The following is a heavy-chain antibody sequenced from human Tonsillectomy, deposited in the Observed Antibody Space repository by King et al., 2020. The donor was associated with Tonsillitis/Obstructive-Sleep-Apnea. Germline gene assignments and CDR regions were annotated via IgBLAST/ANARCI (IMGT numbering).Heavy chain of an antibody. Sequence: LVESGAEVKKPGASVKVSCKASGYTFTNYDITWVRQAPGQGLEWMGWSRPYNGDTNYAQKLQGRVTMTSDTSTSTAYMELRSLRSDDTAVYYCARDYYDRSGYYHGYFQHWGQGTLVTVSS. CDR1: GYTFTNYD. J-gene: IGHJ1*01. V-gene: IGHV1-18*01. CDR2: SRPYNGDT. D-gene: IGHD3-22*01. CDR3: ARDYYDRSGYYHGYFQH.